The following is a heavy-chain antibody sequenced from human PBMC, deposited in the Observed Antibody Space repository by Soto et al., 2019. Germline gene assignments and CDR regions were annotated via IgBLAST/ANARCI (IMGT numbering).Heavy chain of an antibody. D-gene: IGHD5-18*01. CDR3: AREKPYSYGYTLFDY. Sequence: SETLSLTCTVSGGSMTTSYWSWIRQPPGKGLEWIGYTFYTGTTNYNPSLKSRLSISMDTSKNQFSLKLNSVTAADTAMYYCAREKPYSYGYTLFDYWGQGIPVTVS. CDR1: GGSMTTSY. J-gene: IGHJ4*02. CDR2: TFYTGTT. V-gene: IGHV4-59*01.